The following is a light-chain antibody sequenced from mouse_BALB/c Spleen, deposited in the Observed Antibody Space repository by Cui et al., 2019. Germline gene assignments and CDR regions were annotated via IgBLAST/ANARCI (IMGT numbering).Light chain of an antibody. CDR1: QDINSY. CDR3: LQYDEFPFT. J-gene: IGKJ4*01. CDR2: RAN. V-gene: IGKV14-111*01. Sequence: DIKMTLSPSSMYASLGERVTITCKASQDINSYLSWFQQKPGKSPKTLIYRANRLVDGVPSRFSGSGSGQDYSLTISSLEYEDMGIYYCLQYDEFPFTFGSGTKLEIK.